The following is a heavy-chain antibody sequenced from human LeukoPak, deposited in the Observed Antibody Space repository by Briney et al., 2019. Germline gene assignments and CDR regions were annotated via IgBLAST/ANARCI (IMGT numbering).Heavy chain of an antibody. V-gene: IGHV3-21*01. D-gene: IGHD6-19*01. CDR3: AREDSSGFDY. J-gene: IGHJ4*02. CDR1: GFTFSSYS. Sequence: GGSLRVSCAASGFTFSSYSMNWVRQAPGKGLEWVSCISSSGSYKYYADSVKGRFTISRDNAKNSLYLQMNTLRAEDTAVHYCAREDSSGFDYWGQGTLVTVSS. CDR2: ISSSGSYK.